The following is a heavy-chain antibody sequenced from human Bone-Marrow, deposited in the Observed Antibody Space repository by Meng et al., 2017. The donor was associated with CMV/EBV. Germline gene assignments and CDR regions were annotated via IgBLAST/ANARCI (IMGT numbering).Heavy chain of an antibody. D-gene: IGHD7-27*01. V-gene: IGHV3-30*02. CDR1: GFTFSSHG. J-gene: IGHJ6*02. CDR3: AKDHIANWGSYWNGMDV. Sequence: GESLKISCAASGFTFSSHGKHWVRQAPGKGLEWVAFIRYDGSNKYYADSVKGRFTISRENSKNTLYLQMNSLRAEDTAVYYCAKDHIANWGSYWNGMDVWGQGTTVTVSS. CDR2: IRYDGSNK.